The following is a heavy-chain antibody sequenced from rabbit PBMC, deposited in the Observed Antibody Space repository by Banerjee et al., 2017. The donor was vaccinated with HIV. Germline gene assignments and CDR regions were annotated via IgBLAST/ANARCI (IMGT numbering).Heavy chain of an antibody. CDR2: INTSTGNT. V-gene: IGHV1S40*01. Sequence: QSLEESGGDLVKPGASLTLTCTASGFTLNSYWICWVRQAPGKGLEWIACINTSTGNTVYASWAKGRFTISKTSSTTVTLQVTSLTAADTTTYFCARELAGVIGWNFGLRSPGPLVTVS. CDR3: ARELAGVIGWNFGL. D-gene: IGHD4-1*01. J-gene: IGHJ4*01. CDR1: GFTLNSYW.